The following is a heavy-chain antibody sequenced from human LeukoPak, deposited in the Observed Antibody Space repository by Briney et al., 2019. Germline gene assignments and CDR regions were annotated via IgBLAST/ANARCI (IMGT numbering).Heavy chain of an antibody. J-gene: IGHJ6*02. V-gene: IGHV1-2*02. CDR1: GYTFTGYY. D-gene: IGHD2-2*02. Sequence: ASVKVSCKASGYTFTGYYMHWVRQAPGQGLEWMGWINPNSGGTNYAQKFQGRVTMTRDTSISTAYMELSRLRSDDTAVYYCARLVSSCYMSATYGMVVWGQGTTDTVSS. CDR3: ARLVSSCYMSATYGMVV. CDR2: INPNSGGT.